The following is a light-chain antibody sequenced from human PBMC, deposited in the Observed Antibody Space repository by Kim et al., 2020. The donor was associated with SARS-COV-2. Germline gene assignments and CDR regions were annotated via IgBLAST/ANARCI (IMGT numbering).Light chain of an antibody. CDR2: DAS. CDR1: QSIRNK. V-gene: IGKV3-15*01. J-gene: IGKJ1*01. Sequence: EIVMTQSPATLSVSPGERATLSCRASQSIRNKLAWYQHKRGQAPRLLIYDASTRVIGIPARFSGSGSGTEFTLTISSMQSEDFALYYCQHYNNWPPWTFGQGTKVDIK. CDR3: QHYNNWPPWT.